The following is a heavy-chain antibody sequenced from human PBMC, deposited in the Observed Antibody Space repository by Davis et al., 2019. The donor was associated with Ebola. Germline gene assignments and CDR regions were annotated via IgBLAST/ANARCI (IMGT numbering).Heavy chain of an antibody. CDR1: GDGVSINSGG. CDR2: TYYNSKWYN. Sequence: HSQTLSLTCAISGDGVSINSGGWNWFRQSPSRGLEWLGRTYYNSKWYNDYAVFVKSRLTVDPDTSKNQFYLQLNSVTPEDTAVYFCARGWMRTGLDVWGKGTTVTVSS. D-gene: IGHD5-12*01. CDR3: ARGWMRTGLDV. J-gene: IGHJ6*04. V-gene: IGHV6-1*01.